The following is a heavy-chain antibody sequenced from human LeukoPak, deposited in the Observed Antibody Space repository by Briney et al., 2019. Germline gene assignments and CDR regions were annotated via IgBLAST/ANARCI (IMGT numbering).Heavy chain of an antibody. CDR1: GFPFSNYA. Sequence: GASLRLSCAASGFPFSNYAMSGLREARGKGGEGGSSMAGSGGGTYYADSVKGRFTISRDNSKNTLYLQMNSLRAEDTAVYYCAKWGDYDVLTGYYDPDYWGKGTLVTVSS. V-gene: IGHV3-23*01. D-gene: IGHD3-9*01. J-gene: IGHJ4*02. CDR2: MAGSGGGT. CDR3: AKWGDYDVLTGYYDPDY.